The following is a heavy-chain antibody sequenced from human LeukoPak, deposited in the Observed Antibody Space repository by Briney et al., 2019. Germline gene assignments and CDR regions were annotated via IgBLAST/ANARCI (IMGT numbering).Heavy chain of an antibody. CDR2: ISAYNGNT. J-gene: IGHJ4*02. CDR3: ARDRQCGY. D-gene: IGHD2-21*01. CDR1: GYTFTSYG. V-gene: IGHV1-18*01. Sequence: RASVKVSCKASGYTFTSYGISWVRQAPGQGPEWMGWISAYNGNTNYAPKFQGRVTMTTDTPTSTAYMELRSLRSDDTAVYYCARDRQCGYWGQGTLVTVSS.